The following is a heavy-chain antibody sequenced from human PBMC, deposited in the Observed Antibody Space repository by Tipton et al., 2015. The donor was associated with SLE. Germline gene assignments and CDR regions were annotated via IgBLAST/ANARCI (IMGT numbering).Heavy chain of an antibody. J-gene: IGHJ4*02. CDR3: ARDLSAALDS. CDR2: ITSSSDNI. V-gene: IGHV3-21*03. CDR1: GFPFSAYS. Sequence: SLRLSCAASGFPFSAYSMNWLRQAPGKEVEWVSSITSSSDNIYYADPVKGRFTISRDNAKKSLFLHMNSLRAEDTAVYYCARDLSAALDSWGQGTLVTVSS. D-gene: IGHD6-13*01.